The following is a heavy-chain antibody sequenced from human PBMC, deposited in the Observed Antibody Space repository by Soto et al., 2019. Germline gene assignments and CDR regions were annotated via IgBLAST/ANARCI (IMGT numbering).Heavy chain of an antibody. J-gene: IGHJ6*03. Sequence: SETLSLTCTVSGGYISSSSYYWGWIRQPPGKGLEWIGSIYYSGSTYYNPSLKSRVTISVDTSKNQFSLKLSSVTAADTAVYYCARVERGSSSSTYYYYYYYMDVWGKGTTVTVSS. CDR3: ARVERGSSSSTYYYYYYYMDV. CDR1: GGYISSSSYY. CDR2: IYYSGST. V-gene: IGHV4-39*01. D-gene: IGHD6-6*01.